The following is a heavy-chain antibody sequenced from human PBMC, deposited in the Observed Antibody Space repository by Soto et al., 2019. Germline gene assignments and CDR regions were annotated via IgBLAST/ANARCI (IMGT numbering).Heavy chain of an antibody. V-gene: IGHV3-23*01. CDR2: ISGSGGST. CDR3: AKHNRVATITFFWFDP. Sequence: PGGSLRLSCAASGFTFSSYAMSWVRQAPGKGLEWVSAISGSGGSTYYADSVKGRFTISRDNSKNTLYLQMNSLRAEDTAVYYCAKHNRVATITFFWFDPWGQGALVTVSS. CDR1: GFTFSSYA. J-gene: IGHJ5*02. D-gene: IGHD5-12*01.